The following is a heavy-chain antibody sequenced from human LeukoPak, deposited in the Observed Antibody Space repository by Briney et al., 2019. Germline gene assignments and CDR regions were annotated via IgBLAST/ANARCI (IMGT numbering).Heavy chain of an antibody. Sequence: GGSLRLSCAASGFTFSSYGMHWVRQAPGKGLEWVAVIWYDGSNKYYADSVKGRFTISRDNSKNTLDLQMNSLRAVGTAVYYCANSVGDTALVRTLGYWGQGTLVTVSS. CDR3: ANSVGDTALVRTLGY. D-gene: IGHD5-18*01. CDR1: GFTFSSYG. V-gene: IGHV3-33*06. J-gene: IGHJ4*02. CDR2: IWYDGSNK.